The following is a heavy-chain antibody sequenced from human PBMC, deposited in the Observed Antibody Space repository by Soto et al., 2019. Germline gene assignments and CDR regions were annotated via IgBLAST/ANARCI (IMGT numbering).Heavy chain of an antibody. V-gene: IGHV1-24*01. D-gene: IGHD3-3*01. CDR2: FDPEDGET. Sequence: GASVKVSGKVSGYTLTELSMHWVRQAPGKGLEWMGGFDPEDGETIYAQKFQGRVTMTEDTSTDTAYMELSSLRSEDTAVYYCATGALDTIFGLWDYWGQGTLVTVSS. CDR3: ATGALDTIFGLWDY. J-gene: IGHJ4*02. CDR1: GYTLTELS.